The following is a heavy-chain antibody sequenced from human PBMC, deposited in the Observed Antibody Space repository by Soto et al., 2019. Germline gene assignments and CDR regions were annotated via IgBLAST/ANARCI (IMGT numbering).Heavy chain of an antibody. Sequence: GGSLRLSCAASGFTFSSYEMNWVRQAPGKGLEWVSYISSSGSTIYYADSVKGRFTISRDTAKNSLYLQMNSLRAEDTAVYYCARVLHYGWLPSRYYYGMDVWGQGTTVTVSS. CDR3: ARVLHYGWLPSRYYYGMDV. J-gene: IGHJ6*02. D-gene: IGHD3-10*01. V-gene: IGHV3-48*03. CDR1: GFTFSSYE. CDR2: ISSSGSTI.